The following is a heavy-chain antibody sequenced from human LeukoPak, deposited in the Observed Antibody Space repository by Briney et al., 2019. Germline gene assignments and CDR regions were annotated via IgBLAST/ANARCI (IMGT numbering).Heavy chain of an antibody. V-gene: IGHV4-39*07. CDR3: ARDQKVGAFDI. D-gene: IGHD1-26*01. CDR2: IYYSGST. CDR1: GGSISSTSYY. J-gene: IGHJ3*02. Sequence: PSETLSLTCTVSGGSISSTSYYWGWIRQPPGKGLEWIGSIYYSGSTYYNPSLKSRVAISADRSKNQFSLKLSSVTAADTAVYYCARDQKVGAFDIWGQGTMVTVSS.